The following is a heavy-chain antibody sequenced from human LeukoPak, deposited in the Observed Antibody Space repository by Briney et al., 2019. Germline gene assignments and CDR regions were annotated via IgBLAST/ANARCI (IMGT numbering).Heavy chain of an antibody. CDR3: ARDLRYYYGSGSHDDY. CDR2: ISSSSSYI. V-gene: IGHV3-21*01. J-gene: IGHJ4*02. CDR1: GFTFSSYS. D-gene: IGHD3-10*01. Sequence: GGSLRLPCAASGFTFSSYSMNWVRQAPGKGLEWVSSISSSSSYIYYADSVKGRFTISRDNAKNSLYLQMNSLRAEDTAVYYCARDLRYYYGSGSHDDYWGQGTLVTVSS.